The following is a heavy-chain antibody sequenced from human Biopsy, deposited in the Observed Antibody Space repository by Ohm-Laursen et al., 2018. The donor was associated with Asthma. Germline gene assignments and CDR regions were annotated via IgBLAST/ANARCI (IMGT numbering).Heavy chain of an antibody. Sequence: TLSLTCTVSGASISSGGYYWSWIRHHPGSGLEWIGYIDYSGTTYYNPSLKSRVSLSPDTSKNQFSLRLSSLTAADTAVYYCARGWNCGGDCYSLDSWGQGTLVTVSS. CDR1: GASISSGGYY. CDR2: IDYSGTT. V-gene: IGHV4-31*03. D-gene: IGHD2-21*02. CDR3: ARGWNCGGDCYSLDS. J-gene: IGHJ4*02.